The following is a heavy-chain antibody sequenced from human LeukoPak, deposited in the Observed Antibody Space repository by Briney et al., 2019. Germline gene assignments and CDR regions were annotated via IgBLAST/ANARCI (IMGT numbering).Heavy chain of an antibody. J-gene: IGHJ3*02. CDR3: AKDVWGSSSGAFDI. D-gene: IGHD3-16*01. Sequence: PGGSLRLSCAACGHTFSNFVMSWVSQAPGKGLEWVSGISGSGSSTYYGDSVKGRFTISRDNSKNTLYLQMNSLRAEDTAAYYWAKDVWGSSSGAFDIWGQGTMVTVSS. CDR1: GHTFSNFV. CDR2: ISGSGSST. V-gene: IGHV3-23*01.